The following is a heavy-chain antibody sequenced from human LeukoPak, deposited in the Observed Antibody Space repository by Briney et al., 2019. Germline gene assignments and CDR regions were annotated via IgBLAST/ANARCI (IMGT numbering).Heavy chain of an antibody. V-gene: IGHV4-34*01. CDR3: ARASSGYDSSGYWYYFDY. Sequence: SETLSLTCAVYGGSFSGYYWSWIRQPPGKGLEWIGEINHSGSTNYNPSLKSRVTISVDTSKNQFSLKLGSVTAADTAVYYCARASSGYDSSGYWYYFDYWGQGTLVTVSS. CDR2: INHSGST. CDR1: GGSFSGYY. D-gene: IGHD3-22*01. J-gene: IGHJ4*02.